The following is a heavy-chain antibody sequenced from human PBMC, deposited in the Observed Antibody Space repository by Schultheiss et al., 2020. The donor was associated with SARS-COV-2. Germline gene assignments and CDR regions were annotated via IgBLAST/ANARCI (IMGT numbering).Heavy chain of an antibody. Sequence: SETLSLTCSVSGGSISSYYWSWIRQPPGKGLEWIGYIYYSGSTYYNPSLKSRVTISVDTSKNQFSLKLSSVTAADTAVYYCARRRVSGSRRDYWGQGTLVTVSS. D-gene: IGHD3-22*01. CDR3: ARRRVSGSRRDY. J-gene: IGHJ4*02. V-gene: IGHV4-59*08. CDR1: GGSISSYY. CDR2: IYYSGST.